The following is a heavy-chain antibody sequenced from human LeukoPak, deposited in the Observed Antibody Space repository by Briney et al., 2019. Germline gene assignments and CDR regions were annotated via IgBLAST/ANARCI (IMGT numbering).Heavy chain of an antibody. CDR2: IWPDGNKK. D-gene: IGHD2-2*01. V-gene: IGHV3-33*01. CDR3: VVVLVPAAVWQFDV. CDR1: GYPFSQHG. Sequence: GGSLRLSCVASGYPFSQHGIHWVRQAPGRGLEWVAVIWPDGNKKEYADSVRGRFIVSKDNSENTLSLQMNSLRAEDTAVYYCVVVLVPAAVWQFDVWGRSTLVTVSS. J-gene: IGHJ2*01.